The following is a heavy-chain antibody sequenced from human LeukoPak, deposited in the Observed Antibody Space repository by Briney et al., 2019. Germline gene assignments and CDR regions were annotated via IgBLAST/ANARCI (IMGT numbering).Heavy chain of an antibody. Sequence: SGGSLRLSCAASGFPLSSYSINWVRQAPGKGLEWVSYISSSGSAIYYVDSVKGRFTVSRDNAKNSLFLQMNSPRAEDTAVYYCVRVKGSYFDYWGQGALVTVS. CDR3: VRVKGSYFDY. CDR1: GFPLSSYS. V-gene: IGHV3-48*01. D-gene: IGHD2-15*01. J-gene: IGHJ4*02. CDR2: ISSSGSAI.